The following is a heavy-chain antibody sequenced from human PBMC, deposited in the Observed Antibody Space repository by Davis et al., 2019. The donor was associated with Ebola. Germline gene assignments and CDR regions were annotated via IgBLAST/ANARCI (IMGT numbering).Heavy chain of an antibody. CDR3: AEIYWVRYGMDV. CDR2: IYSGGST. V-gene: IGHV3-53*01. D-gene: IGHD2-8*02. J-gene: IGHJ6*04. CDR1: GFTVSSNY. Sequence: GESLKISCAASGFTVSSNYMSWVRQAPGKGLEWVSVIYSGGSTYYADSVKGRFTISRDNSKNTLYLQMNSLRAEDTAVYYCAEIYWVRYGMDVWGKGTTVTVSS.